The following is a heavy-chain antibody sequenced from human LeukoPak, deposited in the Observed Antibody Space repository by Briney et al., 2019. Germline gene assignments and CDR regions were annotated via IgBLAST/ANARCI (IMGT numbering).Heavy chain of an antibody. D-gene: IGHD3-22*01. CDR2: ISFDGVNT. V-gene: IGHV3-30*04. Sequence: SGGSLRLSCAASGFTFSTYAIHWVRQAPGKGLEWVAVISFDGVNTFYADSVKGRFTISRDNSNNTVYLQMNSLRAEDTAVYYCARVGYDSSGGWGQGTLVTVSS. J-gene: IGHJ4*02. CDR3: ARVGYDSSGG. CDR1: GFTFSTYA.